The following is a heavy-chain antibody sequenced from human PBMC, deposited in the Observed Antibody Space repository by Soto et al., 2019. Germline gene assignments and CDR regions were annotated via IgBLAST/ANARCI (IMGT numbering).Heavy chain of an antibody. CDR2: AYYTGTT. J-gene: IGHJ4*02. Sequence: PSETLSLTCAVSGGSISSYYWSWIRQPPGKGLEWIGYAYYTGTTSYNPSLKSRVTISVDKSRNQFSLKLSSVTAADTAVYYCARGPIYDFWSGYFRGWGQGTLVTVSS. CDR3: ARGPIYDFWSGYFRG. D-gene: IGHD3-3*01. V-gene: IGHV4-59*13. CDR1: GGSISSYY.